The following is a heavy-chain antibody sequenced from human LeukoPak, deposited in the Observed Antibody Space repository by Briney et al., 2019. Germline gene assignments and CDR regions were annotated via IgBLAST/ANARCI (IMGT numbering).Heavy chain of an antibody. CDR1: GGSISSYY. CDR3: ARDGRPSPQLGATEWYFDL. CDR2: IYYSGST. D-gene: IGHD1-26*01. Sequence: SETLSLTCTVSGGSISSYYWSWIRQPPGKGLEWIGYIYYSGSTNYNPSLKSRVTISVDTSKNQFSLKLSSVPAADTAVYYCARDGRPSPQLGATEWYFDLWGRGTLVTVSS. J-gene: IGHJ2*01. V-gene: IGHV4-59*12.